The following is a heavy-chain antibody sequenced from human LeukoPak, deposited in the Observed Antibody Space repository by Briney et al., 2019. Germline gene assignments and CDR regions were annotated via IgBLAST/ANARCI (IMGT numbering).Heavy chain of an antibody. Sequence: KPSETLSLTCTVSGVSISSYYWSWIRQPPGKGLEWLGYIYYSGNTNYNPSLKSRVTISVDTSKNQFSLKLSSVTAADTAVYYCARRGYSSGWYWEDYWGQGTLVTVSS. J-gene: IGHJ4*02. D-gene: IGHD6-19*01. CDR2: IYYSGNT. CDR1: GVSISSYY. V-gene: IGHV4-59*08. CDR3: ARRGYSSGWYWEDY.